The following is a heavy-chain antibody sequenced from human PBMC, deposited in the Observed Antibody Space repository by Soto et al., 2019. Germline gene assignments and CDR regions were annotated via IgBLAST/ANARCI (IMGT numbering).Heavy chain of an antibody. CDR1: GGSISSGEYY. CDR3: ARRDTAMVKDVYWFDP. D-gene: IGHD5-18*01. V-gene: IGHV4-30-4*01. Sequence: SSETLSLTCTVSGGSISSGEYYWSWIRQPPGKGLEWIGYIYYSGSTSYNPSLKSRVTISVDTSKNQFSLKLSSVTAADTAVYYCARRDTAMVKDVYWFDPWGQGTLVTVSS. J-gene: IGHJ5*02. CDR2: IYYSGST.